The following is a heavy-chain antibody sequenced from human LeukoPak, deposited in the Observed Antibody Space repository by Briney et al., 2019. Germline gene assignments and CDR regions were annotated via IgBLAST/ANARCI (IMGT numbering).Heavy chain of an antibody. CDR3: ARGPSIRYYDGSGYYYFDS. V-gene: IGHV4-61*02. CDR2: IYTSGST. J-gene: IGHJ4*02. D-gene: IGHD3-22*01. CDR1: GGSISSGSYY. Sequence: SETLSLTCTVSGGSISSGSYYWSWIRQPAGEGLEWIGRIYTSGSTNYNPPLTSRVTISVDTSKQQFSFKLSSVTAADTAVYYCARGPSIRYYDGSGYYYFDSWGQGTLVTAST.